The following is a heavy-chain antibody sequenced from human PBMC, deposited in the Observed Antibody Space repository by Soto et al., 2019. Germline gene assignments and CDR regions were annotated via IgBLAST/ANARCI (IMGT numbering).Heavy chain of an antibody. CDR2: ISGSGGST. V-gene: IGHV3-23*01. D-gene: IGHD2-2*01. CDR3: AQRDQPC. Sequence: EAQLLESGGDLVQSGGSLRLSCAASGFTFSIYGMTWVRQAPGKGLEWVSAISGSGGSTYYADSVKGRFTISRDNSNNPLYLQMDSLGVEDTAVYYCAQRDQPCWGQGTLVTVSS. J-gene: IGHJ1*01. CDR1: GFTFSIYG.